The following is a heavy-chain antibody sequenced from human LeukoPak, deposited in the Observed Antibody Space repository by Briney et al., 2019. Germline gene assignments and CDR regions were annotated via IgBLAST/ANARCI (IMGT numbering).Heavy chain of an antibody. CDR2: INSDGSST. Sequence: GGSLRLSCAASGFTFRSYWMNWVRQAPGKGLVWDSRINSDGSSTNYTDSVKGRFTISRDNAKNTLYLQMNSLRAEDTAVYYCARVGLYSSGWSAWGQGTLVTVSS. V-gene: IGHV3-74*01. D-gene: IGHD6-19*01. CDR3: ARVGLYSSGWSA. J-gene: IGHJ4*02. CDR1: GFTFRSYW.